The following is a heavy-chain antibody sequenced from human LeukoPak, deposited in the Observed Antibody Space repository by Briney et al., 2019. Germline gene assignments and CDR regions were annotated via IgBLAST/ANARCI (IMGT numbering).Heavy chain of an antibody. V-gene: IGHV1-69*04. J-gene: IGHJ3*02. CDR1: GGTFSSYA. CDR3: ARYAAVAGNAFDI. D-gene: IGHD6-19*01. CDR2: IIPILGIA. Sequence: GSSVKVSCKASGGTFSSYAISWVRQAPGQGLEWMGRIIPILGIANYAQKFQGRVTITADKSTSTAYMELSSLRSEDTAVYYCARYAAVAGNAFDIWGQGTMVTVSS.